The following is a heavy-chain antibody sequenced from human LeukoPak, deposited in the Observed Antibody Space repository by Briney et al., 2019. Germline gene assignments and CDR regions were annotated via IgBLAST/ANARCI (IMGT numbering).Heavy chain of an antibody. CDR1: GFTFSSYS. CDR3: ARDIGVGYYFDY. J-gene: IGHJ4*02. Sequence: GGSLRLSCAASGFTFSSYSMNWVRQAPGKGLEWVSSISSSSSYIYYADSVEGRFTISRDNAKNSLYLQMNSLRAEDTAVYYCARDIGVGYYFDYWGQGTLVTASS. CDR2: ISSSSSYI. D-gene: IGHD6-19*01. V-gene: IGHV3-21*01.